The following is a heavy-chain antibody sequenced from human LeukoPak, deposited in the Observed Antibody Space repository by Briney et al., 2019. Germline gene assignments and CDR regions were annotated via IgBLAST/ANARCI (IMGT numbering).Heavy chain of an antibody. Sequence: GGSLRLSCAASGFTYSTYATMWVRQPPGKGVEWVSSIFPSGGEIHYADSVRGRFTISRDNSKSTLSLQMNSLRAEDTAIYYCATYRQVLLPFESWGQGTLVTVSS. CDR2: IFPSGGEI. V-gene: IGHV3-23*01. D-gene: IGHD2-8*02. CDR3: ATYRQVLLPFES. J-gene: IGHJ4*02. CDR1: GFTYSTYA.